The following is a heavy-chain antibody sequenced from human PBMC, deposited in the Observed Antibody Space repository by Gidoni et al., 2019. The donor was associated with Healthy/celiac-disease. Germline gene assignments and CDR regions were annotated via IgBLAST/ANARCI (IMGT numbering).Heavy chain of an antibody. D-gene: IGHD6-13*01. CDR2: IYHSGST. J-gene: IGHJ4*02. CDR1: SASISSSNW. CDR3: ARVGRQLTFDY. Sequence: VQLQESGPGLVQPSATLSPTSAVSSASISSSNWWSWVRQPPGKGLEWIGEIYHSGSTNYNPSLKSRVTISVDKSKNQFSRKLSAVTGADTAVYYCARVGRQLTFDYWGQGTLVTVSS. V-gene: IGHV4-4*02.